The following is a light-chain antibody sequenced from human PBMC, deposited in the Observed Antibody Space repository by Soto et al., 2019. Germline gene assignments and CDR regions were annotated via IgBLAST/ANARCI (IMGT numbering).Light chain of an antibody. Sequence: EIVMTQSPATLSVSPGERATLSCMASQSVSSNLAWYQQKPGQAPRLLIYGASTRATGIPARFSGSGSGTEFTLNISSLQSEDFAVDYCQQYNNWLTFGGGTKVEIK. CDR1: QSVSSN. CDR3: QQYNNWLT. J-gene: IGKJ4*01. CDR2: GAS. V-gene: IGKV3-15*01.